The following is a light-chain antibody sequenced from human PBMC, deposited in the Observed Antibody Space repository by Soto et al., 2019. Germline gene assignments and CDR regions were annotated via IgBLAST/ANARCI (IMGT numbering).Light chain of an antibody. V-gene: IGKV1-5*01. CDR3: QQYNSYSRA. J-gene: IGKJ1*01. CDR2: DAS. Sequence: DIQMTQSPSTLSASVGDRVTITCRASQSISSWLAWYQQKPGKAPKLLIYDASSLESGVPSRFSGSGSLTEFTLTISSLQPDDFATSFCQQYNSYSRAFSQGTKVDIK. CDR1: QSISSW.